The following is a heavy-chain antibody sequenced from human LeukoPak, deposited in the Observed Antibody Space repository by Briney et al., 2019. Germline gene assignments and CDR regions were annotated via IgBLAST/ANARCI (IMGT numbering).Heavy chain of an antibody. Sequence: PGGSLRLSCAAPGFTFDDYAMHWVRQAPGKGLEWVSLISGDGGSTYYADSVKGRFTISRDNSKNSLYLQMNSLRTEDTALYYCAKDIGRRIADYGMDVWGQGTTVTVSS. V-gene: IGHV3-43*02. CDR2: ISGDGGST. CDR1: GFTFDDYA. D-gene: IGHD6-13*01. CDR3: AKDIGRRIADYGMDV. J-gene: IGHJ6*02.